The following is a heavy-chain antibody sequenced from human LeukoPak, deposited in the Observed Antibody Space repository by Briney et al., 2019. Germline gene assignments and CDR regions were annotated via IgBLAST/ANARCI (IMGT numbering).Heavy chain of an antibody. CDR2: VSSSDTTT. CDR3: VKSPLNLGYCSGGSCHYFDY. J-gene: IGHJ4*02. D-gene: IGHD2-15*01. V-gene: IGHV3-48*01. CDR1: VFTFSNYI. Sequence: PGVSLRLSCAASVFTFSNYIVIWAPQAPGKGLEWVSCVSSSDTTTYYEDSVRGRFTISRDNGKNLVSLQMTSLRAEDTAVYYSVKSPLNLGYCSGGSCHYFDYWGQGTLVTVSS.